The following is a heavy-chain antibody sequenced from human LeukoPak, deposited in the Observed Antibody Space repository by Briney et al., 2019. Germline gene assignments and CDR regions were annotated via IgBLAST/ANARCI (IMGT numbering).Heavy chain of an antibody. V-gene: IGHV4-39*01. CDR1: GGSIRSSYYY. CDR2: IYDSGST. Sequence: SETLSLTCTVPGGSIRSSYYYWGWIRQPPGKGLEWIGSIYDSGSTYYNPSLKSRVTVSVDTSKNQFSLKLNSVTAADTAAYYCASGYSYGPDAFDIWGQGTMVTVSS. CDR3: ASGYSYGPDAFDI. J-gene: IGHJ3*02. D-gene: IGHD5-18*01.